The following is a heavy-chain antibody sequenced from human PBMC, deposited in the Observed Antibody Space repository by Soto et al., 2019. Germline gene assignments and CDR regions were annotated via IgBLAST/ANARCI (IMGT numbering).Heavy chain of an antibody. CDR3: ARGVGITLFGAVSSGPFFDF. CDR2: IYYSGPT. D-gene: IGHD3-3*01. Sequence: QVQLQESGPGLVKPSQSLSLTCTVPGGSFSSGGYYWTWMRQLPGEGLEWIGHIYYSGPTYYNPSLRRRVTISSYKPKHQFALSLSCGTAADMAVYFCARGVGITLFGAVSSGPFFDFWGQGTLFTVS. J-gene: IGHJ4*02. V-gene: IGHV4-31*03. CDR1: GGSFSSGGYY.